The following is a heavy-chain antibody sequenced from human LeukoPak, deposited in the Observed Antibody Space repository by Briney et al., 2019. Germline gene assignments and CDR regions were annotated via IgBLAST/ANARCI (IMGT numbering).Heavy chain of an antibody. CDR3: ARGQVTVINYYYYYYMDV. CDR1: GYTFTSYD. CDR2: MNLNSGNT. V-gene: IGHV1-8*01. D-gene: IGHD4-17*01. J-gene: IGHJ6*03. Sequence: ASVTVSCKASGYTFTSYDINWMRQATGQGLEWMGWMNLNSGNTGYAQKFQGRVTMTRNTSISTAYMELSSLRSEDTAVYYCARGQVTVINYYYYYYMDVWGKGTTVTVPS.